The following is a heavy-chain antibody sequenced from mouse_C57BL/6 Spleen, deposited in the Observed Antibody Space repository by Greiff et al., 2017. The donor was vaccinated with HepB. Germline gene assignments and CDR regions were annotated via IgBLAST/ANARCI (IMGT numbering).Heavy chain of an antibody. CDR1: GYTFTDYN. V-gene: IGHV1-22*01. J-gene: IGHJ4*01. Sequence: EVQLQQSGPELVKPGASVKMSCKASGYTFTDYNMHWVKQSHGKSLEWIGYINPNNGGTSYNQKFKGKATLTVNKSSSTAYMELRSLTSEDSAVYYCARRGYYSSSYEGAMDYWGQGTSVTVSS. CDR3: ARRGYYSSSYEGAMDY. CDR2: INPNNGGT. D-gene: IGHD1-1*01.